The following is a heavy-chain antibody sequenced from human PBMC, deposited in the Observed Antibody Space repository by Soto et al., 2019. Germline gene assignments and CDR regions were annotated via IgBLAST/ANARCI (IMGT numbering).Heavy chain of an antibody. J-gene: IGHJ4*02. CDR3: GKDFTHPFDY. CDR2: ISGSGDST. Sequence: EVQLLESGGGLVQPGGSLRLSCAASGFTFSSYAMSWVRQGPGKGLEWVSAISGSGDSTYYADSVKGRFTISRDNSKNTLHLQMNSLRAEDTAVYYCGKDFTHPFDYWGQGTVVTVSS. CDR1: GFTFSSYA. V-gene: IGHV3-23*01.